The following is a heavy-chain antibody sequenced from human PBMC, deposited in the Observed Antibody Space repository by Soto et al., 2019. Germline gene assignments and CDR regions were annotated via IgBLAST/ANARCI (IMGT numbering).Heavy chain of an antibody. CDR2: IIPIFGTA. D-gene: IGHD2-15*01. CDR3: ATGGGYCSGGSCYPTPYYGMDV. Sequence: SVKVSCKASGGTFSSYAISWVRQAPGQGLEWMGGIIPIFGTANYAQKFQGRVTITADESTSTAYMEPSSLRSEDTAVYYCATGGGYCSGGSCYPTPYYGMDVWGQGTTVTVSS. J-gene: IGHJ6*02. CDR1: GGTFSSYA. V-gene: IGHV1-69*13.